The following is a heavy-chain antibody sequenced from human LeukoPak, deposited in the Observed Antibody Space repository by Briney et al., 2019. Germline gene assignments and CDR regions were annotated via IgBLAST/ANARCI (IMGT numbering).Heavy chain of an antibody. D-gene: IGHD1-26*01. CDR1: GGSISSYY. V-gene: IGHV4-59*13. CDR3: ARDRVGGATAAFDI. CDR2: IYYSGST. J-gene: IGHJ3*02. Sequence: SETLSLTCTVSGGSISSYYWSWVRQPTGKGLEWIGFIYYSGSTNYNPSLKSRVAISVDRSKNQFSLKLSSVTAADTAVYYCARDRVGGATAAFDIWGQGTMVTASS.